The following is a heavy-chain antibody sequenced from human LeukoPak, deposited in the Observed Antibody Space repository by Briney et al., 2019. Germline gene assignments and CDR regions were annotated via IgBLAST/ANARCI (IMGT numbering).Heavy chain of an antibody. Sequence: GGSLRLSCAASGFTFSTYWMHWVRHAPGKGLVWVSRINSDGSSTSYADSVKGRFTISRDNAKNTLYLQMNSLRAEDTAVYYCARARYGGYSDYWGQGTLVTVSS. CDR3: ARARYGGYSDY. D-gene: IGHD5-12*01. J-gene: IGHJ4*02. CDR1: GFTFSTYW. CDR2: INSDGSST. V-gene: IGHV3-74*01.